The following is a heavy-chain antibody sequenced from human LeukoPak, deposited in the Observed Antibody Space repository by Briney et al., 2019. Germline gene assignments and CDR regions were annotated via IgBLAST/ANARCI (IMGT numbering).Heavy chain of an antibody. Sequence: PLETLSLTCTVSGGSISSSNYYWGWIRQPPGKGLEWIGTIYYSGSTYYNPSLKSRVTISVDTSKNQFSLKLSSVTAADTAMYYCARKLYCSGGSCYDYWGQGTLVTVSS. V-gene: IGHV4-39*07. CDR2: IYYSGST. CDR3: ARKLYCSGGSCYDY. CDR1: GGSISSSNYY. J-gene: IGHJ4*02. D-gene: IGHD2-15*01.